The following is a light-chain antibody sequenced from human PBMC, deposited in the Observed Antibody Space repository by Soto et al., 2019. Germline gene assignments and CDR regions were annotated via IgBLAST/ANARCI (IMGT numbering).Light chain of an antibody. J-gene: IGKJ1*01. CDR2: GAS. CDR3: QQYGTSST. CDR1: QSVSGNY. Sequence: EIVLTQSPGTLSLSPGERATLSCRAGQSVSGNYVAWYQQKPGQAPRLLIYGASNRATGIPDRFSGSGSGTDFALTLSSLEPEDFAVYDCQQYGTSSTFGQGTKVEIK. V-gene: IGKV3-20*01.